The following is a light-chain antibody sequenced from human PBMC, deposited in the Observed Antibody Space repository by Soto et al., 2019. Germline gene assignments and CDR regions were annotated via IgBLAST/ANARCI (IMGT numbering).Light chain of an antibody. CDR1: QTISRN. CDR3: QRSDSIPIT. CDR2: AAS. Sequence: DIKMTQSPSSLSASVGDRVTIPCRASQTISRNLNWYQQKPGKAPKLLIYAASSLQSGVPSRFSGSGSGTDFTLATSSLQPEDFATYYCQRSDSIPITFGQGTRLEIK. V-gene: IGKV1-39*01. J-gene: IGKJ5*01.